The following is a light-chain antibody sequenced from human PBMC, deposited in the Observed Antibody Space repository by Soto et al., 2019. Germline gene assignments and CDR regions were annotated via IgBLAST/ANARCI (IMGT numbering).Light chain of an antibody. Sequence: QSVLTQPPSVSAAPGQKVTVSCSGSSSNMGNNYVTWYQHLPGTAPKLLIYDNNQRPSGIADRFSGSKSGTSATLGITGLQTGHEADYYYATWYSSLSAVVLGGGTQLTVL. V-gene: IGLV1-51*01. CDR2: DNN. CDR1: SSNMGNNY. J-gene: IGLJ2*01. CDR3: ATWYSSLSAVV.